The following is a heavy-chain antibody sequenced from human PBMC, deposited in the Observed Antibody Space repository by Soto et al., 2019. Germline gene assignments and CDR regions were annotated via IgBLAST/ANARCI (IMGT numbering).Heavy chain of an antibody. Sequence: QVQLVQSGAEVKKPGASVKVSCKASGYTFTSYDINWVRQATGQGLEWMGWMNPNSGNTGYAQKFQGRVTMTRNTSISTAYMEVSSVRSEDTAVYYCERGGGIMITFGGVIAMNPFDYWGQGTLVTVSS. CDR2: MNPNSGNT. CDR3: ERGGGIMITFGGVIAMNPFDY. J-gene: IGHJ4*02. CDR1: GYTFTSYD. V-gene: IGHV1-8*01. D-gene: IGHD3-16*02.